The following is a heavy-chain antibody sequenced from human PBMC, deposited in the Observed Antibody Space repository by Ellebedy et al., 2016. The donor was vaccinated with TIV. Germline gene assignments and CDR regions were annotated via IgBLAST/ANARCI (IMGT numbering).Heavy chain of an antibody. J-gene: IGHJ4*02. CDR3: ARDPGSYGDFDS. D-gene: IGHD4-17*01. Sequence: ASVKVSXXTSGYSFTDYYMHWVRQAPGQGLEWMEWIRPKSGDTHHAHKFQGRVTLTRDTSITTAYMELSSLRSDDTAVYYCARDPGSYGDFDSWGQGTLVSVSS. CDR1: GYSFTDYY. V-gene: IGHV1-2*02. CDR2: IRPKSGDT.